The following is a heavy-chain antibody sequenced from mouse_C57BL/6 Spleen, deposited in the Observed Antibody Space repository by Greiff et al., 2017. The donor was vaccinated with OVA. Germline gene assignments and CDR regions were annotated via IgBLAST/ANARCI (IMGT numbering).Heavy chain of an antibody. CDR2: ISSGSSTI. Sequence: EVHLVESGGGLVKPGGSLKLSCAASGFTFSDYGMHWVRQAPEKGLEWVAYISSGSSTIYYADTVKGRFTIARDNAKNNLFLQMTSLRSEDTAMYYCARGNGYWYFDVWGTGTTVTVSS. J-gene: IGHJ1*03. V-gene: IGHV5-17*01. CDR1: GFTFSDYG. D-gene: IGHD1-1*02. CDR3: ARGNGYWYFDV.